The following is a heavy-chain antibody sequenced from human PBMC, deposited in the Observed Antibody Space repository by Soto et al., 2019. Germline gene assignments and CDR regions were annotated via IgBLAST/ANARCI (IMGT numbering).Heavy chain of an antibody. CDR1: GFTFSSYS. CDR3: ARDWRSSGWLRDAFDI. V-gene: IGHV3-21*01. J-gene: IGHJ3*02. D-gene: IGHD6-19*01. CDR2: ISSSSSYI. Sequence: GGSLRLSCAASGFTFSSYSMNWVRQAPGKGLEWVSSISSSSSYIYYADSVKGRFTISRDNAKNTLYLQMNSLRAEDTAVYYCARDWRSSGWLRDAFDIWGQGTMVTVSS.